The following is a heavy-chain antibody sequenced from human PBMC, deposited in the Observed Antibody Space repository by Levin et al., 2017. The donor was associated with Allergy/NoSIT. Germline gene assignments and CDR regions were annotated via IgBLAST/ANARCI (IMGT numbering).Heavy chain of an antibody. D-gene: IGHD6-13*01. J-gene: IGHJ4*02. Sequence: ASVKVSCKASGGTFSSYAISWVRQAPGQGLEWMGGIIPIFGTANYAQKFQGRVTITADESTSTAYMELSSLRSEDTAVYYCARDKRGSSWIFDYWGQGTLVTVSS. CDR3: ARDKRGSSWIFDY. CDR2: IIPIFGTA. CDR1: GGTFSSYA. V-gene: IGHV1-69*13.